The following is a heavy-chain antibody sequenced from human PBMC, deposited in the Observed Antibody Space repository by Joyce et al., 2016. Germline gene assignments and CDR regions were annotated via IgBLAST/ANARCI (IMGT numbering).Heavy chain of an antibody. CDR3: GSPISVTGEATDY. D-gene: IGHD6-19*01. CDR1: GFTLSHYA. Sequence: QVQLEESGGGVVQPGTSLRLSCTASGFTLSHYAMHWVRQAPLKGLGGVEVISDDVGNKDYADSVKGRFIVSRDKSEDTLYLQMNSLRSEDTAVYYGGSPISVTGEATDYWGRGTLVTVSS. J-gene: IGHJ4*02. CDR2: ISDDVGNK. V-gene: IGHV3-30-3*01.